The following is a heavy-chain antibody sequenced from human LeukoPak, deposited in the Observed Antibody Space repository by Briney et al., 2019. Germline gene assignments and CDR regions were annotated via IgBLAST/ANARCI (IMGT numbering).Heavy chain of an antibody. D-gene: IGHD2-2*01. V-gene: IGHV3-23*01. CDR1: GFTFSSYA. Sequence: GGSLRLSCAASGFTFSSYAMSWVRQAPGKGLEWVSAISGSGGSTYYADSVKGRFTISRDNSKNTLYLQMNSLRAEDTAVYYCARDMGCSSTSCYASYYYYGMDVWGQGTTVTVSS. J-gene: IGHJ6*02. CDR2: ISGSGGST. CDR3: ARDMGCSSTSCYASYYYYGMDV.